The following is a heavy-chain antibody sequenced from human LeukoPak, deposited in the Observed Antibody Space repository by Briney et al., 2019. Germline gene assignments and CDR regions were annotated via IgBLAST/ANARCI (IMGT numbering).Heavy chain of an antibody. CDR2: IYSGGST. D-gene: IGHD3-22*01. Sequence: GGSLRLSCAASGFTVSSNYMSWVRQAPGKGLEWVSVIYSGGSTYYADSVKGRFTISRDNSKNTLYLQINSLRAEDTAVYYCARDGYYYDSSGYYVLDYWGQGTLVTVSS. CDR3: ARDGYYYDSSGYYVLDY. CDR1: GFTVSSNY. V-gene: IGHV3-53*01. J-gene: IGHJ4*02.